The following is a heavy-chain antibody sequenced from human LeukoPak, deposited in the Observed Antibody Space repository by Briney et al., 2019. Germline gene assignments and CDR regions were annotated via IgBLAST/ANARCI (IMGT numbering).Heavy chain of an antibody. Sequence: PGGSLRLSCAASGFTFSSYGMHWVRQAPGKGLEWVAVISYDGSNKYYADSVKGRFAMSRDNSKNTVYLQMDSLRAEDTAVYYCARDRGAAAGNWGQGTLVTVSS. CDR1: GFTFSSYG. V-gene: IGHV3-30*03. D-gene: IGHD6-13*01. CDR3: ARDRGAAAGN. J-gene: IGHJ4*02. CDR2: ISYDGSNK.